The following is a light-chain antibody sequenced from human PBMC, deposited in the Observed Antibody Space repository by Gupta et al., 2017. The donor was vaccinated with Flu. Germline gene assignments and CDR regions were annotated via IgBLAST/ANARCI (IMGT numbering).Light chain of an antibody. CDR1: KSIGTY. V-gene: IGKV3-11*01. J-gene: IGKJ3*01. CDR2: DSS. Sequence: EIVLTQSPATLSLSPGERATVSCRASKSIGTYLAWYQQRPGQDPRLLIYDSSNRATGIPARFSGSGSGTDFTLTISSLEPEDFAVYYCQQRSNWLFTFGPGTKVDIK. CDR3: QQRSNWLFT.